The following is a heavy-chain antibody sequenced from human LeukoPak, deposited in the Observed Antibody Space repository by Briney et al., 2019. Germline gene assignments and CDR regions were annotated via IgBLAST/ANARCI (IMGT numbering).Heavy chain of an antibody. D-gene: IGHD2-8*02. CDR1: GGSISGYS. CDR3: ARAVAYGIDTGYFDY. V-gene: IGHV4-59*01. Sequence: SETLSLTCTVSGGSISGYSWSWIRQPPGGGLEWIGYIYYSGSTNYNPSLKSRVTISVDTSKNQFSLNLNSVTAADTAVYYCARAVAYGIDTGYFDYWGQGTLVTVSS. J-gene: IGHJ4*02. CDR2: IYYSGST.